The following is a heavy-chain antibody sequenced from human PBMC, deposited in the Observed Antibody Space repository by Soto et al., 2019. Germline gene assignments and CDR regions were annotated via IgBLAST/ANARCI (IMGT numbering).Heavy chain of an antibody. CDR2: ISGSGGST. D-gene: IGHD3-10*01. J-gene: IGHJ4*02. CDR3: ATFGPARVWFGELFPSHHHDY. V-gene: IGHV3-23*01. Sequence: GGSLRLSCAASGFTFSSYAMSWVRQAPGKGLEWVSAISGSGGSTYYADSVKGRFTISRDNSKNTLYLQMNSLRAEDTAVYYCATFGPARVWFGELFPSHHHDYWGQGTLVTVSS. CDR1: GFTFSSYA.